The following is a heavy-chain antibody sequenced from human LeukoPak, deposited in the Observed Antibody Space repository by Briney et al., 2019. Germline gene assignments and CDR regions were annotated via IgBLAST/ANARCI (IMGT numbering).Heavy chain of an antibody. CDR3: ARASRTYCNGDCYPGVYYGLDV. J-gene: IGHJ6*02. CDR1: GGSISTSNYY. CDR2: IYYSGST. D-gene: IGHD2-21*02. Sequence: SDTLSLTCTVSGGSISTSNYYWVWFRQPPGKGLEWIGIIYYSGSTYYNPSLKSRVTISVDTSKNQFSLKLTSVAAADTAVYYCARASRTYCNGDCYPGVYYGLDVWGQGTTVTVSS. V-gene: IGHV4-39*07.